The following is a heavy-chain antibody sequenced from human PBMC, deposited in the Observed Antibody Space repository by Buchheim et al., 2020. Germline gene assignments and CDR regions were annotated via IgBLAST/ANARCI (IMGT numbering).Heavy chain of an antibody. CDR1: GGSFSGYY. CDR2: INHSGST. Sequence: QVQLQQWGAGLLKPSETLSLTCAVYGGSFSGYYWSWIRQPPGKGLEWIGEINHSGSTNYNPSLKSRVTISVDTSKNQFSLKLSSVTAADTAVYYCARCQMVYSSSSGIFWFDPWGQGTL. CDR3: ARCQMVYSSSSGIFWFDP. V-gene: IGHV4-34*01. D-gene: IGHD6-6*01. J-gene: IGHJ5*02.